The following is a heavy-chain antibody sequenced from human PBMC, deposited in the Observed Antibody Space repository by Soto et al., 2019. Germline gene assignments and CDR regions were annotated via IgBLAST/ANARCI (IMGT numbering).Heavy chain of an antibody. Sequence: EVQLLESGGGLVQPGGSLRLSCVASEFTFSTTSMSWVRQAPGKGLEWVSSISGRATNTYYADSVKGRFTISRDDSKNTLYLQMNSLRAEDTAVYYCAKDRTPGEYWGQGTLVTVSS. CDR2: ISGRATNT. J-gene: IGHJ4*02. D-gene: IGHD3-16*01. V-gene: IGHV3-23*01. CDR3: AKDRTPGEY. CDR1: EFTFSTTS.